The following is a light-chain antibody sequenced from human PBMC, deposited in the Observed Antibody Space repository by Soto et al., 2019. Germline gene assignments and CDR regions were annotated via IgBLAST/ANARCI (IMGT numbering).Light chain of an antibody. V-gene: IGKV3-11*01. Sequence: EIVLTQSPATLSLSPGERATLSCRASQTVSSSLAWYQQKPGQAPRLLIYEVSNRATGIPARFSGSGSAADFTLTISSLQPGDFALYYCQQHINWPLTFGGGTKV. CDR1: QTVSSS. CDR2: EVS. CDR3: QQHINWPLT. J-gene: IGKJ4*01.